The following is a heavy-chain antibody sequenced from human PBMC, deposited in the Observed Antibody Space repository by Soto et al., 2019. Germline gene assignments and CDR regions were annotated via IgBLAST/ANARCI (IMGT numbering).Heavy chain of an antibody. J-gene: IGHJ4*02. Sequence: EVQLLESGGGLVQPGGSLKLSCAASGFSFSSYAMSWVRQAPGKGLEWVSAIRDSGGTTYYADSVKGRFTISRDNSKNTLFLQMDSLRAEDTAIYYCAKPRGDYVFRGYDYWGQGTLVTVSS. CDR2: IRDSGGTT. CDR1: GFSFSSYA. V-gene: IGHV3-23*01. CDR3: AKPRGDYVFRGYDY. D-gene: IGHD4-17*01.